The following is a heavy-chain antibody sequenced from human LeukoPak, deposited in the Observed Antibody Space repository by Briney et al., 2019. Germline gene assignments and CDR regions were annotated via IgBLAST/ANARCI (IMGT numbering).Heavy chain of an antibody. J-gene: IGHJ4*01. CDR2: IGPGDDT. V-gene: IGHV3-23*01. Sequence: GGSLRLSCAASGFTFSSYAMSLVRQAPRKGLEWVSVIGPGDDTHYADSVKGRFSISRDNSKSTLFLQMNSLRAEDTAVYYCARNPSRRPIDYWGQGTLVTVSS. D-gene: IGHD6-6*01. CDR1: GFTFSSYA. CDR3: ARNPSRRPIDY.